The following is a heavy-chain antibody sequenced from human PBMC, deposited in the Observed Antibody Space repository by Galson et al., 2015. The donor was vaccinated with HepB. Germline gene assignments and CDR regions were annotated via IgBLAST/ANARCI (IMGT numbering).Heavy chain of an antibody. D-gene: IGHD3-10*01. CDR1: GASISSPLYY. Sequence: TLSLTCSVSGASISSPLYYWGWIRQPPGKGLEWIGSIYYSGSTYYTPSLESRVTISIDKSQNQFSLKLSSVTAADTAVYFCVRDRALRYDGYSYDYWGQGTLVTVSS. CDR2: IYYSGST. J-gene: IGHJ4*02. V-gene: IGHV4-39*07. CDR3: VRDRALRYDGYSYDY.